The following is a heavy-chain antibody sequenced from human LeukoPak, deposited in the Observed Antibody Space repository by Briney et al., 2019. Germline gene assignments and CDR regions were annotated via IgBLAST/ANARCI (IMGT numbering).Heavy chain of an antibody. CDR3: ARGRATYDFWSGQKIDY. CDR1: GGSFSGYY. J-gene: IGHJ4*02. V-gene: IGHV4-34*01. CDR2: ISHSGST. D-gene: IGHD3-3*01. Sequence: SETLSLTCALYGGSFSGYYWSWIREPPGKGLEWIREISHSGSTNYNPSLKSRVTISVDTSKNQFSLKLSSVTAADTAVYYCARGRATYDFWSGQKIDYWGQGTLVTVSS.